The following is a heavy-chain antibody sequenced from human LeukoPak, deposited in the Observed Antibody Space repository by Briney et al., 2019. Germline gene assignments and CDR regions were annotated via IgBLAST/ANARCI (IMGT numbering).Heavy chain of an antibody. D-gene: IGHD6-19*01. CDR2: IYSGGST. CDR1: GFTFSNAY. J-gene: IGHJ3*02. Sequence: GGSLRLSCAASGFTFSNAYMSWVRQAPGKGLEWVSVIYSGGSTYYAGSVKGRFTLSRDNSKNTLYLQMNSLRAEDTAVYYCARDRTQWGDAFDIWGQGTMVTVSS. CDR3: ARDRTQWGDAFDI. V-gene: IGHV3-53*01.